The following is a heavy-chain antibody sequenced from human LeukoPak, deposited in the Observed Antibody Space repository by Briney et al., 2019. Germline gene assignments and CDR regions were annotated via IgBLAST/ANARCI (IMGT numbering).Heavy chain of an antibody. CDR2: ISAGGGST. Sequence: GGSLRLSCAASRFTFSIFGMHWVRQAPGKGLEWVSGISAGGGSTYYADSVKGRFTISRDNSKNTLYLQMNSLTVEDTAVYYCAKSPRSAADNWFDPWGQGTLVTVSS. CDR1: RFTFSIFG. D-gene: IGHD6-13*01. J-gene: IGHJ5*02. V-gene: IGHV3-23*01. CDR3: AKSPRSAADNWFDP.